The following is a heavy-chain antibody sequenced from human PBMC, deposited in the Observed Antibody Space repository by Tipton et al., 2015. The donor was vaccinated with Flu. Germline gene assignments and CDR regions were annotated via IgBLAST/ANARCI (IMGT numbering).Heavy chain of an antibody. CDR3: ARAPTSLHTEFDH. CDR1: GFTFSSYG. D-gene: IGHD5-18*01. J-gene: IGHJ4*02. Sequence: SLRLSCAASGFTFSSYGMHWVRQAPGKGLEWVAVIWYDGSNKYYADSVKGRFTISRDNSKNTLYLQMNSLRAEDTAVYYCARAPTSLHTEFDHGGQGTLVTVSS. V-gene: IGHV3-33*01. CDR2: IWYDGSNK.